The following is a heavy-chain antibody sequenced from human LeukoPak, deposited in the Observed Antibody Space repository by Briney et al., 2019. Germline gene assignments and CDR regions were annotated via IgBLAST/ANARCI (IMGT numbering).Heavy chain of an antibody. Sequence: GGSLRLSCAASGFTLSSYGMHWVRQAPGKGLEWVAVIWYDGSNKYYADSVKGRFTISRDNSKNTLYLQMNSLRAEDTAVYYCARDYYGSSGGLLLGAFDIWGQGTMVTVSS. J-gene: IGHJ3*02. V-gene: IGHV3-33*01. CDR2: IWYDGSNK. CDR3: ARDYYGSSGGLLLGAFDI. CDR1: GFTLSSYG. D-gene: IGHD3-22*01.